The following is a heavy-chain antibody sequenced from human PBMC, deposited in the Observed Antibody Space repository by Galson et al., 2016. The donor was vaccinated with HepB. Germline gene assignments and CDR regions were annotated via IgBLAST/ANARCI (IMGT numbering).Heavy chain of an antibody. D-gene: IGHD4-17*01. V-gene: IGHV1-18*01. CDR2: ISTYNGDT. Sequence: SVKVSCKAFGYSFSSSGISWLRQAPGQRPEWMGWISTYNGDTKYAERLRDRVTLTTDTSTATAFMELRSLRSDDTAVYYCARDFGDSSLFDYWGQGTLVTVSS. J-gene: IGHJ4*02. CDR1: GYSFSSSG. CDR3: ARDFGDSSLFDY.